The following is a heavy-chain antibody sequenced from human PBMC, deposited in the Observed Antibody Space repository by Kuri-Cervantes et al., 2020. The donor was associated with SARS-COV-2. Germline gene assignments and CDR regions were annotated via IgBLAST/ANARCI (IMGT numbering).Heavy chain of an antibody. V-gene: IGHV1-2*02. J-gene: IGHJ4*02. CDR2: INPNSGGT. D-gene: IGHD4-17*01. CDR3: ARVGFGDYEIDY. Sequence: SVNVSCQASGYTFTRYYMHWVRQAPAQGLEWMGWINPNSGGTNYAQKFQGRVTMTRDTSISTAYMELSRLRSDDTAVYYCARVGFGDYEIDYWGQGTLVTVSS. CDR1: GYTFTRYY.